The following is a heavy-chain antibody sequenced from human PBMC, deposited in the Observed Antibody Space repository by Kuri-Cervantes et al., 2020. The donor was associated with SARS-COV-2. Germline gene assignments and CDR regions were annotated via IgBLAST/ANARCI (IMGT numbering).Heavy chain of an antibody. D-gene: IGHD5-12*01. V-gene: IGHV3-30*18. J-gene: IGHJ4*02. CDR2: ISYDGSNK. CDR1: GFTFSSYG. Sequence: GGSLRLSCAASGFTFSSYGMHWVRQAPGKGLEWVAVISYDGSNKCYADSVKGRFTISRDNSKNTLYLQMNSLRAEDTAVYYCAKDKGWLRQTAGLDYWGQGTRVTGAS. CDR3: AKDKGWLRQTAGLDY.